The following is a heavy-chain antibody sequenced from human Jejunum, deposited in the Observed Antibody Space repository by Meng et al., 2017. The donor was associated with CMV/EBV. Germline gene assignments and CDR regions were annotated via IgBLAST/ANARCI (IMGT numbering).Heavy chain of an antibody. CDR1: FTFNTFA. CDR3: ARGGTSTDSRGLKWFDP. V-gene: IGHV3-23*01. CDR2: VNDGGDKT. Sequence: FTFNTFAMSLVRQAPGEGLEWVSGVNDGGDKTYYAVSVRGRFTISKYNSKKTLYLQMNSLRAEDTALYSCARGGTSTDSRGLKWFDPWGQGTLVTVSS. J-gene: IGHJ5*02. D-gene: IGHD3-22*01.